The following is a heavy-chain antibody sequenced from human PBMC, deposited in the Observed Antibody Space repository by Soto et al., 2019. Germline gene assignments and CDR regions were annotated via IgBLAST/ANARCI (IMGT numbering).Heavy chain of an antibody. CDR3: AKDGGSYNTPFDY. CDR2: TSYDGSNK. J-gene: IGHJ4*02. D-gene: IGHD1-26*01. CDR1: GFTFSSYG. V-gene: IGHV3-30*18. Sequence: SLRLSCAASGFTFSSYGMHWVRQAPGKGLEWVAVTSYDGSNKYYADSVKGRFTISRDNSKNTLYLQMNSLRAEDTAVYYCAKDGGSYNTPFDYWGQGTLVTVSS.